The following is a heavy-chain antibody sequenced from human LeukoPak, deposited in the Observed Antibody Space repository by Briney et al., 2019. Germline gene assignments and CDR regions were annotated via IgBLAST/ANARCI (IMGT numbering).Heavy chain of an antibody. Sequence: SETLSLTCTVSGGSISSYYWSWIRQPPGKGLEWIGYIYYSGSTNYNPSLKSRLTISVDTSKNQFSLKLSSVTAADTAVYYCARHAYYYDSSGPADYWGQGTLVTVSS. CDR2: IYYSGST. CDR1: GGSISSYY. V-gene: IGHV4-59*08. J-gene: IGHJ4*02. CDR3: ARHAYYYDSSGPADY. D-gene: IGHD3-22*01.